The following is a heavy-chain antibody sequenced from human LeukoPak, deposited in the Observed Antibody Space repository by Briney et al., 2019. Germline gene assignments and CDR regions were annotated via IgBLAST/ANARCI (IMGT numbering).Heavy chain of an antibody. J-gene: IGHJ5*02. CDR1: GFTFSSYD. V-gene: IGHV3-23*01. D-gene: IGHD2-2*01. CDR3: AKLPNDCSSTSCLNWFDP. Sequence: GGSLRLSCAASGFTFSSYDMSWVRQAPGKGLEWVSAISGSGGSTYYADSVKGRFTISRDNSKNTLYLQMNSLRAEDTAVYYCAKLPNDCSSTSCLNWFDPWGQGTLVTVSS. CDR2: ISGSGGST.